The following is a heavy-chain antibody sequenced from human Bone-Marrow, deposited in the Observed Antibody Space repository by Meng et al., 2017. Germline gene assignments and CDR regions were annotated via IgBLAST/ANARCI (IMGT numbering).Heavy chain of an antibody. Sequence: QVQLVQSGAEVKKPGASAKVTCKASGYTFTSYDINWVRQATGQGLEWMGWMNPNSGNTGYAQKFQGRVTMTRNTSISTAYMELSSLRSEDTAVYYCARAPYSSKDWFDPWGQGTLVTVSS. D-gene: IGHD6-13*01. J-gene: IGHJ5*02. CDR1: GYTFTSYD. CDR3: ARAPYSSKDWFDP. CDR2: MNPNSGNT. V-gene: IGHV1-8*01.